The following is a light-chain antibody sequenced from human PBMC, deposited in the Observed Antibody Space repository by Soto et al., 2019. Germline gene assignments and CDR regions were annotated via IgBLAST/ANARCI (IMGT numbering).Light chain of an antibody. Sequence: QSVLAQPASVSGSPGQSITISCTGTSSVVGGYNYVSWYQQHPGKAPKLMIYEVSNRPSGVSNRFSGSKSGNTASLTISGVQAEDEADYYCSSYTITDTYVFGTGTKGTVL. CDR1: SSVVGGYNY. V-gene: IGLV2-14*01. J-gene: IGLJ1*01. CDR3: SSYTITDTYV. CDR2: EVS.